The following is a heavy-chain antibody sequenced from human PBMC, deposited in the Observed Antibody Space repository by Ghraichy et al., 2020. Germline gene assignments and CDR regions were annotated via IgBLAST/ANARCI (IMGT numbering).Heavy chain of an antibody. CDR2: SRDKAKSYTT. Sequence: GGSLRLSCAASGFTFSDHYMEWVRQAPGKGLEWVGRSRDKAKSYTTEYAASVKGRFTISRDDSKNSLYLQMNSLKTEDTAVYYCARGADTTKPNHYAKDVWGQGTTVTVSS. D-gene: IGHD5-18*01. J-gene: IGHJ6*02. CDR1: GFTFSDHY. CDR3: ARGADTTKPNHYAKDV. V-gene: IGHV3-72*01.